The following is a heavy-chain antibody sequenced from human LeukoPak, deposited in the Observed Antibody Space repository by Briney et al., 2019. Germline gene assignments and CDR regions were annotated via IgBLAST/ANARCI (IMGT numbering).Heavy chain of an antibody. J-gene: IGHJ5*02. D-gene: IGHD3-3*01. V-gene: IGHV1-2*06. CDR3: ARSQRITIFGVVRLNWFDP. CDR2: INPNSGGT. CDR1: GYTFSDSY. Sequence: GASVKVSCKASGYTFSDSYMHWVRQAPGQGLEWMGRINPNSGGTNYAQKFQGRVTMTRDTSIGTAYMELSRLRSDDTAVYYCARSQRITIFGVVRLNWFDPWGQGTLVTVSS.